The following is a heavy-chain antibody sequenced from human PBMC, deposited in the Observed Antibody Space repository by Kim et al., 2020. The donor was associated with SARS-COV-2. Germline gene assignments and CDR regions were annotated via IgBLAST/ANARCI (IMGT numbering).Heavy chain of an antibody. CDR1: GGSISSSSYY. CDR3: ARASSSSWYELFDY. V-gene: IGHV4-39*07. J-gene: IGHJ4*02. Sequence: SETLSLTCTVSGGSISSSSYYWGWIRQPPGKGLEWIGSIYYSGSTYYNPSLKSRVTISVDTSKNQFSLKLSSVTAADTAVYYCARASSSSWYELFDYWGQGTLVTVSA. CDR2: IYYSGST. D-gene: IGHD6-13*01.